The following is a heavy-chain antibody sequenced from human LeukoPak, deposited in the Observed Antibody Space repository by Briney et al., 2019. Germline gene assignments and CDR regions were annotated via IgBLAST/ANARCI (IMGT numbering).Heavy chain of an antibody. V-gene: IGHV3-30-3*01. Sequence: GRSLRLSCAASGFTFSSYAMHWVRRAPGKGLEWVAVISYEGSNQYYADSVKGRFTISRDNSKNMLYLQMSSLRADDTAVYHCARDREPSGSYSFDYWGQGTLVTVSS. CDR1: GFTFSSYA. J-gene: IGHJ4*02. D-gene: IGHD1-26*01. CDR2: ISYEGSNQ. CDR3: ARDREPSGSYSFDY.